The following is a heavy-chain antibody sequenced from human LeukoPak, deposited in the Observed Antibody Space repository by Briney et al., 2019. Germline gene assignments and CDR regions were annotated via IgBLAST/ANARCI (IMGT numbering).Heavy chain of an antibody. J-gene: IGHJ4*02. CDR1: GYTFTSNA. CDR2: INTNTGNP. D-gene: IGHD2/OR15-2a*01. V-gene: IGHV7-4-1*02. CDR3: ARDNAGNIDY. Sequence: ASVKVSCKASGYTFTSNAMNWVRQAPGQGLELMGWINTNTGNPTYAQGFTGRFVFTLDTSVSTAYLQISSLKAEDTAVYYCARDNAGNIDYWGQGTLVTVSS.